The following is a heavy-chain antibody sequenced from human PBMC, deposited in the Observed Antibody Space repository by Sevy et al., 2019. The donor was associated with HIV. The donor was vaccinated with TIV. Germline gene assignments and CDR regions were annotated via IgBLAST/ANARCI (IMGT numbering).Heavy chain of an antibody. CDR2: IWYDRTIK. Sequence: GSLRLSRAASGFTFRRYVIPLVPPAPGKGPEGVGLIWYDRTIKNHADSVKGRFTISRDNSKDTLFLQMNSLTPEDTAVYYCARGGGYCGGDCDSIDYWGQGALVTVSS. CDR1: GFTFRRYV. V-gene: IGHV3-33*08. J-gene: IGHJ4*02. CDR3: ARGGGYCGGDCDSIDY. D-gene: IGHD2-21*02.